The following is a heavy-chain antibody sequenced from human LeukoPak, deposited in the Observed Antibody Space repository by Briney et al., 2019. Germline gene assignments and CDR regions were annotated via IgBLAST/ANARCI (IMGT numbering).Heavy chain of an antibody. CDR1: GFTFSTYE. J-gene: IGHJ4*02. D-gene: IGHD1-1*01. CDR2: INSRGNTK. V-gene: IGHV3-48*03. Sequence: GGSLRLSCAASGFTFSTYEMNWVRQAPGKGLEWVSYINSRGNTKHYSDSVKGRFTVSRDNAKNSLYLQMNSLRAEDTAMYYCASDQNWSPDWWGQGTLVTVSS. CDR3: ASDQNWSPDW.